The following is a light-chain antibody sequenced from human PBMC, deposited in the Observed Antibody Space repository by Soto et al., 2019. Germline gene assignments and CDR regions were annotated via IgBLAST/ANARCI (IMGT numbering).Light chain of an antibody. J-gene: IGKJ3*01. CDR3: KQYGRGPFT. Sequence: EIVMTQSPGTLSFSPGETATLSCRASQSVSSNYVAWFHQKPGQAPRLLIYGASSRATGVPDRFSASGSGKDFTLTISRLEPEDFAVYYCKQYGRGPFTFGPGIKVEIX. CDR2: GAS. V-gene: IGKV3-20*01. CDR1: QSVSSNY.